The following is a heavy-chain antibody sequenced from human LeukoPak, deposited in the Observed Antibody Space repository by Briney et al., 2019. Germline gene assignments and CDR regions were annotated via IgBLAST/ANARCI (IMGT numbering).Heavy chain of an antibody. CDR2: IYTSGST. J-gene: IGHJ6*03. Sequence: SETLSLTCTVSGGSISSGSYYRSWIRQPAGKGLEWIGRIYTSGSTNYNPSLKSRVTISVDTSKNQFSLKLSSVTAADTAVYYCARDVIVVVPAAIQPYYYYYYMDVWGKGTTVTVSS. CDR3: ARDVIVVVPAAIQPYYYYYYMDV. D-gene: IGHD2-2*01. V-gene: IGHV4-61*02. CDR1: GGSISSGSYY.